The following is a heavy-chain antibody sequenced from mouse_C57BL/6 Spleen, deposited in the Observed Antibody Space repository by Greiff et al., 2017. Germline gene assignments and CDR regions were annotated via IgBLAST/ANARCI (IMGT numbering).Heavy chain of an antibody. V-gene: IGHV1-76*01. CDR3: AAGDFDY. D-gene: IGHD4-1*01. CDR1: GYTFTDYY. CDR2: IYPGSGNT. J-gene: IGHJ2*01. Sequence: VQLQQSGAELVRPGASVKLSCKASGYTFTDYYINWVKQRPGQGLEWIARIYPGSGNTYYNEKFKGKATLTAEKSSSTAYMQLSSLTSEDSAVYFCAAGDFDYWGQGTTLTVSS.